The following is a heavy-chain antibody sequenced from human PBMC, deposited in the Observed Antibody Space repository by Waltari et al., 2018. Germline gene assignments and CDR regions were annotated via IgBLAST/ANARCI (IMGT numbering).Heavy chain of an antibody. CDR3: AKKHMSGGIDFDY. Sequence: QVQLVESGGGVVQPGRSLRLSCAASGFPFSSYGMHWVRQAPGKGLEWVAVISYDGSNKYYADSVKGRFTISRDNSKNTLYLQMNSLRAEDTAVYYCAKKHMSGGIDFDYWGQGTLVTVSS. V-gene: IGHV3-30*18. D-gene: IGHD2-15*01. J-gene: IGHJ4*02. CDR2: ISYDGSNK. CDR1: GFPFSSYG.